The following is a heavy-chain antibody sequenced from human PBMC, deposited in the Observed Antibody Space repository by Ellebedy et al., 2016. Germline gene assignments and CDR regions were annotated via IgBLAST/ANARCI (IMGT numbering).Heavy chain of an antibody. V-gene: IGHV3-15*01. Sequence: GESLKISCTASGLTFSSYAMNWVRQAPGKGLEWVGRIKSKTDGGTTDYAAPVKGRFTISRDDSKNTLYLQMNSLKTEDTAVYYCTTDTPDSSSWYHWGQGTLVTVSS. CDR2: IKSKTDGGTT. D-gene: IGHD6-13*01. CDR1: GLTFSSYA. CDR3: TTDTPDSSSWYH. J-gene: IGHJ5*02.